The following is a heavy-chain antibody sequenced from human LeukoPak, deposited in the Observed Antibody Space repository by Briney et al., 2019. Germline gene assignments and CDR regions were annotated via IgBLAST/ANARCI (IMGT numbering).Heavy chain of an antibody. CDR3: AREGSSLTGVHY. Sequence: GGSLRLSCVASGFTFSDYYMSWIRQAPGKGLEWVSYSSSSGSARYYTDSVKGRFTISRDNAKNSLYLQVNSLRAEDTAVYYCAREGSSLTGVHYWGQGTLVTVSS. J-gene: IGHJ4*02. CDR1: GFTFSDYY. V-gene: IGHV3-11*01. CDR2: SSSSGSAR. D-gene: IGHD3-9*01.